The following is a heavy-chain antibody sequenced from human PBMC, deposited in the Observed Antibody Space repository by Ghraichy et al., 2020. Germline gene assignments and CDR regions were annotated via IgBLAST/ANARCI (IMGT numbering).Heavy chain of an antibody. CDR1: GFTVSSNY. J-gene: IGHJ5*02. D-gene: IGHD3-10*01. Sequence: GESLNISCAASGFTVSSNYMSWVRQAPGKGLEWVSVIYSGGSTYYADSVKGRFTISRDNSKNTLYLQMNSLRAEDTAVYYCARVLLYNGFDPWGQGTLVTVSS. CDR3: ARVLLYNGFDP. V-gene: IGHV3-53*01. CDR2: IYSGGST.